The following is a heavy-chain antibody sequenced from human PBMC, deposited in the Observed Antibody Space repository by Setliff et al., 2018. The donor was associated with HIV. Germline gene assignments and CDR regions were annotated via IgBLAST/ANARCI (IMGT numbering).Heavy chain of an antibody. J-gene: IGHJ4*02. CDR1: GGSISSYY. CDR2: IYTSGST. CDR3: ARGLNYYGSGSYLPLGY. V-gene: IGHV4-4*09. D-gene: IGHD3-10*01. Sequence: SETLSLTCTVSGGSISSYYWSWIRQPPGKGLEWIGYIYTSGSTYYNPSLKSRVTISVDTSKNQFSLKLSSVTAADTAVYYCARGLNYYGSGSYLPLGYWGQGTLVTVSS.